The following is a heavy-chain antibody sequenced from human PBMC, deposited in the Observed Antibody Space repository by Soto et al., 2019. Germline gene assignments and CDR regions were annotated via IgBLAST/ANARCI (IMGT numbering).Heavy chain of an antibody. Sequence: QVQLQESGPGLVKPSETLSLTCTVSGDSVSSGSYYWTWIRQPPGKGLEWIGYLYYTGTTNYNPSLKRRFTMSLDTSSNQFSLRLSSVTAADTAVYFCARTFCSTTSCQAHGMDVWGQGTSVTVSS. CDR3: ARTFCSTTSCQAHGMDV. CDR2: LYYTGTT. J-gene: IGHJ6*02. V-gene: IGHV4-61*01. CDR1: GDSVSSGSYY. D-gene: IGHD2-2*01.